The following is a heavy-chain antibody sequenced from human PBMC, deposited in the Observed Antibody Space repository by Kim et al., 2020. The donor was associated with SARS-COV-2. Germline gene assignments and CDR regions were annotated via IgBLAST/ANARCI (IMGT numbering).Heavy chain of an antibody. J-gene: IGHJ4*02. D-gene: IGHD3-22*01. V-gene: IGHV4-31*02. CDR3: ARARITMIVVVTHFDY. Sequence: PSLKSRVTRTVDTSKNQFTRKLSSVTAADTAVYYCARARITMIVVVTHFDYWGQGTLVTVSS.